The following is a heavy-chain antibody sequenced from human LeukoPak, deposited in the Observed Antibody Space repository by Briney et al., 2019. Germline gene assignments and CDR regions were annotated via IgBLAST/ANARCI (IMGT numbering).Heavy chain of an antibody. CDR2: ISSSSSYI. J-gene: IGHJ4*02. CDR3: ASRVATGGHHYFDY. CDR1: GFTFSSYS. D-gene: IGHD2-15*01. Sequence: GGSLRLSCAASGFTFSSYSMNWVRQAPGKGLEWVSSISSSSSYIYYADSVKGRFTISRDNAKNSLFLQMNSLRAEDTAVYYCASRVATGGHHYFDYWGQGTLVTVSS. V-gene: IGHV3-21*01.